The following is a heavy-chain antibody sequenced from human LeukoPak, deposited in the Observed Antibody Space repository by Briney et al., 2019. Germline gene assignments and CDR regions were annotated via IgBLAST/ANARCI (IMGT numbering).Heavy chain of an antibody. D-gene: IGHD5-18*01. CDR2: IIPIFGTA. Sequence: GASVKVSCKASGRTFSSYAISWVRQAPGQGLEWMGRIIPIFGTANYAQKFQGRVTITTDESTSTAYMELSSLRSEDTAVYYCARCRIVLIDTAMVNGYFDYWGQGTLVTVSS. CDR3: ARCRIVLIDTAMVNGYFDY. J-gene: IGHJ4*02. V-gene: IGHV1-69*05. CDR1: GRTFSSYA.